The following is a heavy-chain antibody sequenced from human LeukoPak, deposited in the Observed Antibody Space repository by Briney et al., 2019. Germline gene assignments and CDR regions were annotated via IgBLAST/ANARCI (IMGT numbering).Heavy chain of an antibody. J-gene: IGHJ4*02. CDR3: ASSPPNDYGGNSEGFDY. CDR2: IYYSGST. Sequence: SETLSLTCTVSGGSISSSSYYWGWIRQPPGKGLEWIGSIYYSGSTYYNPSLKSRVTISVDTSKNQFSLKLSSVTAADTAVYYCASSPPNDYGGNSEGFDYWGQGTLVTVSS. V-gene: IGHV4-39*01. D-gene: IGHD4-23*01. CDR1: GGSISSSSYY.